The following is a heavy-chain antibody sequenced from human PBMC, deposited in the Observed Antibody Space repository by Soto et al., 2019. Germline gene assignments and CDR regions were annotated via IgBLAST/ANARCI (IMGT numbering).Heavy chain of an antibody. D-gene: IGHD6-13*01. CDR3: ARDPPGIAESGDGG. V-gene: IGHV3-53*01. J-gene: IGHJ4*02. CDR1: GFTVRNNY. Sequence: LRLSCSASGFTVRNNYMRLVRQAPGKGLEWVSLIYSGGTTHYADSVKGRFTISRDNSKNTLYLQMNSLRVEDTAVYYCARDPPGIAESGDGGWGQGTLVTVSS. CDR2: IYSGGTT.